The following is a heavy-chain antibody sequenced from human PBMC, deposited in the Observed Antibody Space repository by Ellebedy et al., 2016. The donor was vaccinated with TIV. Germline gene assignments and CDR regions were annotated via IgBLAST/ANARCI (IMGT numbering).Heavy chain of an antibody. D-gene: IGHD1-1*01. CDR2: INAGNGNT. CDR1: GYTFNTNY. J-gene: IGHJ6*02. V-gene: IGHV1-3*01. CDR3: AYSTGTAYYYGMDV. Sequence: AASVKVSCKASGYTFNTNYIHWVRQAPGQRLEWMGWINAGNGNTKYSQKFKGRVTITRDTSASTAHMELSSLRSEDTAVYYCAYSTGTAYYYGMDVWGQGTTVTVSS.